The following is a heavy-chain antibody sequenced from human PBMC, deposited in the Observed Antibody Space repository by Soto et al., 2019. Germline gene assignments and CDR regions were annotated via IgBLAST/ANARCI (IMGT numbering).Heavy chain of an antibody. CDR3: AREGVAPYYSYGMDV. D-gene: IGHD5-12*01. J-gene: IGHJ6*02. V-gene: IGHV1-18*01. CDR2: ISTYNGDT. Sequence: ASVKVSCKASGYTFTRSGISWVRQAPGQGLEWMGWISTYNGDTNYAQTFQGRVTMTTDTSTSTVHMEVRSLRSDDTAVYYCAREGVAPYYSYGMDVWGQGTPVTVSS. CDR1: GYTFTRSG.